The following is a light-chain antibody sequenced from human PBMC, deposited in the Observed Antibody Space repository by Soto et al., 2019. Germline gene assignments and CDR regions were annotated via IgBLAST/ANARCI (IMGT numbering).Light chain of an antibody. Sequence: QSVLTQPPSVSATPGQKITISCSGSSSNIGSSFVSWYQQLPGTAPKLLIYGDTNRPSGVPDRFSGSKSATSASLAITGLQAEDEADYYCQSYDSSLSGVVFGGGTKVTVL. CDR1: SSNIGSSFV. CDR3: QSYDSSLSGVV. V-gene: IGLV1-40*01. CDR2: GDT. J-gene: IGLJ2*01.